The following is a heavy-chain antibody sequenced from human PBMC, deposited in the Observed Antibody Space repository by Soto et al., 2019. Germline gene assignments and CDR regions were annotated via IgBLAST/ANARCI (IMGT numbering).Heavy chain of an antibody. CDR1: GYNFASIH. CDR3: VRDRFGSWTFDY. CDR2: IHPTDGST. V-gene: IGHV1-46*01. J-gene: IGHJ4*01. D-gene: IGHD6-13*01. Sequence: QVQLVQSGAEVKEPGASVKVSCKASGYNFASIHMHWVRQIHGQGLEWMGIIHPTDGSTSYAQRFRCRITLTRDAPTNTYYMELRGLTSEDTAVYYCVRDRFGSWTFDYWGHGTLLTVSS.